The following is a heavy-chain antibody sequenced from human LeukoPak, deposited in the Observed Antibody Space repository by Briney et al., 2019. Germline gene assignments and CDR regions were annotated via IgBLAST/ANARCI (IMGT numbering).Heavy chain of an antibody. CDR3: AAFRDAYNWYLDS. Sequence: PSETLFLTCTVSSGSITGYYWNWIRQPPGKGLEWLGYISHTGSTKYNHSLRSRVTISLDTSKNQFSLKLTSITAADTAVYYCAAFRDAYNWYLDSWGQGTLVTVSS. CDR2: ISHTGST. CDR1: SGSITGYY. D-gene: IGHD5-24*01. V-gene: IGHV4-59*01. J-gene: IGHJ4*02.